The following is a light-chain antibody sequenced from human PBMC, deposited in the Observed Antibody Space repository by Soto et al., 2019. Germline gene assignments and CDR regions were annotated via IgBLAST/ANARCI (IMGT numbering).Light chain of an antibody. J-gene: IGLJ2*01. CDR2: RNN. CDR3: AAWDDTLSGVL. V-gene: IGLV1-47*01. Sequence: QSVLTQPPSASGAPGQRVTISCSGSSSNIGSNYVYWYQQLPETAPKLLIYRNNQRRSGVPDRFSGSKSGTSASLAISGLRSEDEADYYCAAWDDTLSGVLFGGGTKLTVL. CDR1: SSNIGSNY.